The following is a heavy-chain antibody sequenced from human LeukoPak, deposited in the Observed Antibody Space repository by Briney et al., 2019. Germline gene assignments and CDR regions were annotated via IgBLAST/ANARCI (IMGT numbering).Heavy chain of an antibody. Sequence: PSQTLSLTCTVSGGSISSGGYYWSWIRQPPGKGLEWIGYIYHSGSTYYNPSLKSRVTISVDRSKNQFSLKLSSVTAADTAVYYCARAGDQSYFDYWGQGTLVTVSS. V-gene: IGHV4-30-2*02. CDR1: GGSISSGGYY. CDR3: ARAGDQSYFDY. J-gene: IGHJ4*02. D-gene: IGHD7-27*01. CDR2: IYHSGST.